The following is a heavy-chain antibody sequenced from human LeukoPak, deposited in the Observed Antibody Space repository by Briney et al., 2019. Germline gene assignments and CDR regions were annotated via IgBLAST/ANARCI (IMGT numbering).Heavy chain of an antibody. J-gene: IGHJ4*02. CDR3: AKDIWSSGWYYYFDY. CDR1: GFTFSSYA. V-gene: IGHV3-23*01. CDR2: ISGSGGST. Sequence: TGGSLRLSCAASGFTFSSYAMSWVRQAPGKGLEWVSAISGSGGSTYYADSVKGRFTISRDNSKNTLYLQMNSLRAEDTAVYYCAKDIWSSGWYYYFDYWGQGTLVTVSS. D-gene: IGHD6-19*01.